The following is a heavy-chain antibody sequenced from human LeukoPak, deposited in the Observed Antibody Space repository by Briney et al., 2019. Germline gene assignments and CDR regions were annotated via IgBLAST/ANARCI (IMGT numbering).Heavy chain of an antibody. CDR1: GVSFSGYY. V-gene: IGHV4-34*01. Sequence: KSSETLSLTCAVYGVSFSGYYWSWIRQPPGKGLEWIGEINHSGSTNYNPSLKSRVTISVDTSKNQFSLKLSSVTAADTAVYYCASTYQRWLQSIWGQGTLVTVSS. CDR3: ASTYQRWLQSI. D-gene: IGHD5-24*01. J-gene: IGHJ4*02. CDR2: INHSGST.